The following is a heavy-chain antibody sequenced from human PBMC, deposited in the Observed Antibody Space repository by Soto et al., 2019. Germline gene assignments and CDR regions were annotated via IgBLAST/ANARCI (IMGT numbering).Heavy chain of an antibody. CDR1: GYTLTELS. CDR2: FDPEDGET. CDR3: ATDPGYCTNGVCYTSRGAEY. Sequence: ASVKVSCKVSGYTLTELSMHWVRQAPGKGLEWMGGFDPEDGETIYAQKFQGRVTMTEDTSTDTAYIELSSLRSEDTAVYYCATDPGYCTNGVCYTSRGAEYWGQGTLVTVSS. D-gene: IGHD2-8*01. J-gene: IGHJ4*02. V-gene: IGHV1-24*01.